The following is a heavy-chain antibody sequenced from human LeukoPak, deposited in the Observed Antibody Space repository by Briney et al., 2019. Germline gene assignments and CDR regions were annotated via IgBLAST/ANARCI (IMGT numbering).Heavy chain of an antibody. D-gene: IGHD1-26*01. CDR2: INPNSGGT. V-gene: IGHV1-2*02. CDR3: ARGAGSSARYYYYMDV. CDR1: GYTFTGHY. Sequence: ASVKVSCKASGYTFTGHYMHWVRQAPGQGLEWMGWINPNSGGTNYAQKFQGRVTMTRDTSISTAYMELSRLRSDDTAVYYCARGAGSSARYYYYMDVWGKGTTVTVSS. J-gene: IGHJ6*03.